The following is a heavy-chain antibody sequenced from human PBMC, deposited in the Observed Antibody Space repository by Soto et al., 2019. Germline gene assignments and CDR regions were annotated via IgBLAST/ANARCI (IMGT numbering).Heavy chain of an antibody. CDR3: ARGLDGYNHTPHYY. CDR1: GVSISRYSY. J-gene: IGHJ4*02. D-gene: IGHD2-21*01. CDR2: IYYTGST. V-gene: IGHV4-59*01. Sequence: SETLSLTCIVSGVSISRYSYYSWIRQPPGKGLEWIAYIYYTGSTNYNPSLKSRVTISVDTSKKQFSLRLSSVTAADTAVYYCARGLDGYNHTPHYYWSEGTLVTVYS.